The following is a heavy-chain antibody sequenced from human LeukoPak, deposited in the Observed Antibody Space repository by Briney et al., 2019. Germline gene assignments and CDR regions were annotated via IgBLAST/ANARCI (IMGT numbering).Heavy chain of an antibody. J-gene: IGHJ4*02. V-gene: IGHV1-2*04. Sequence: ASVKVSCKASGYTFTNYGITWVRQAPGQGLEWMGWINPNSGGTNYAQKFQGWVTMTRDTSISTAYMELSRLRSDDTAVYYCARDGHYYDSSGYTPGNFDYWGQGTLVTVSS. CDR3: ARDGHYYDSSGYTPGNFDY. CDR2: INPNSGGT. CDR1: GYTFTNYG. D-gene: IGHD3-22*01.